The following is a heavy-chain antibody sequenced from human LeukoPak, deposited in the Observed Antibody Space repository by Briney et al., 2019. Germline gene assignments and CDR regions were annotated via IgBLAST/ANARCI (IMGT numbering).Heavy chain of an antibody. D-gene: IGHD3-16*01. CDR1: RFTSSSYG. V-gene: IGHV3-33*01. Sequence: GGSLRLSCAASRFTSSSYGMHWVRQAPGKGLEWVAVIWNDGSQKYYGDSVKGRFTISKDNSRKTVNLQMDSLRAEDTAIYYCTRWGAGGLTLDYWGQGVLVTVSS. CDR2: IWNDGSQK. CDR3: TRWGAGGLTLDY. J-gene: IGHJ4*02.